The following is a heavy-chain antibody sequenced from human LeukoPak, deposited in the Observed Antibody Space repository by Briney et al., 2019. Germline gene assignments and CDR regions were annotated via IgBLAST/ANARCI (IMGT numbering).Heavy chain of an antibody. D-gene: IGHD1-26*01. V-gene: IGHV3-7*03. J-gene: IGHJ3*02. CDR1: GFLFSNYW. CDR2: IKQDESEK. Sequence: PGGSLRLSCAASGFLFSNYWMSWVRQAPGKGLECVAIIKQDESEKYYVDSVKGRFTISRDNAKNSLYLQVNSLRAEDMALYYCAKVGGSYRDDAFDIWGQGTMVTVSS. CDR3: AKVGGSYRDDAFDI.